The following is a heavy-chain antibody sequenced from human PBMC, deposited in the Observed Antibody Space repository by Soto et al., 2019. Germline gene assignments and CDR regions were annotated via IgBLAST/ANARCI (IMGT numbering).Heavy chain of an antibody. D-gene: IGHD3-10*01. CDR3: ARDSLIGRTIWFGELGDYGMDV. CDR2: INAGNGNT. J-gene: IGHJ6*02. V-gene: IGHV1-3*01. Sequence: QVQLVQSGAEVKKPGASVKVSCKASGYTFTSYAMHWVRQAPGQRLEWMGWINAGNGNTKYSQKFQGRVTITRNTSASTAYMELSSLRSEDTAVYYCARDSLIGRTIWFGELGDYGMDVWGQGTTVTVSS. CDR1: GYTFTSYA.